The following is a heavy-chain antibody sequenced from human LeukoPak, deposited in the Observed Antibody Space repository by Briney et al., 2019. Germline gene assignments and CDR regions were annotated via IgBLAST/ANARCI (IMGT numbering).Heavy chain of an antibody. D-gene: IGHD6-13*01. CDR2: ISGSGGST. Sequence: GGSLRLSCAASGFTFSSYAMSWGWQAPGKGLEWVSAISGSGGSTYYADSVKGRFTISRDNSKNTLYLQMNSLRAEDTAVYYCAKAYSSSWYYHDAFDIWGQGTMVTVSS. CDR3: AKAYSSSWYYHDAFDI. J-gene: IGHJ3*02. CDR1: GFTFSSYA. V-gene: IGHV3-23*01.